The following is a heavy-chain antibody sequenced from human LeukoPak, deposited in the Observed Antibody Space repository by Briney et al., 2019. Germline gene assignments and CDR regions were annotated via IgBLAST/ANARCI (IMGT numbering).Heavy chain of an antibody. CDR3: AKVGYCSGGSCYSGSPTTLVYDY. CDR2: ISGGGGST. J-gene: IGHJ4*02. D-gene: IGHD2-15*01. V-gene: IGHV3-23*01. Sequence: GGSLRLSCAASGFTFSSYWMSWVRQAPGKGLEWVSTISGGGGSTYYSGSVTGRFTISRDNSKNTLYLQMNSLRAEDTAVYYCAKVGYCSGGSCYSGSPTTLVYDYWGQGTLVTVSS. CDR1: GFTFSSYW.